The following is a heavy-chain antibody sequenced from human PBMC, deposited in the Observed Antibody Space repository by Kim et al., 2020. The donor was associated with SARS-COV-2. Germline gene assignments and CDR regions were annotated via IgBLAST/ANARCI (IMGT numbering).Heavy chain of an antibody. CDR3: ARETVAAGKAFDY. D-gene: IGHD6-13*01. V-gene: IGHV1-46*01. Sequence: SYAHEFRRRLTITRDTSASTLYMELSSLRSEDTAVYFCARETVAAGKAFDYWGQGTLVTVSS. J-gene: IGHJ4*02.